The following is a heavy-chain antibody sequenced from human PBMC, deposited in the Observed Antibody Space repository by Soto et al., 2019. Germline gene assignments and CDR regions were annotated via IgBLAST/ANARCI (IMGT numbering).Heavy chain of an antibody. CDR2: ISSSGSTI. CDR1: GFTFSSYE. D-gene: IGHD4-17*01. Sequence: EVQLVESGGGLVQPGGSLRLSCAASGFTFSSYEMNWVRQAPGKGLEWVSYISSSGSTIYYADSVKGRFTISRDNAKNSLYLQMNSLRAEDTAVYYCARDLGTVTTSWFDPWGRGTLVTVSS. V-gene: IGHV3-48*03. CDR3: ARDLGTVTTSWFDP. J-gene: IGHJ5*02.